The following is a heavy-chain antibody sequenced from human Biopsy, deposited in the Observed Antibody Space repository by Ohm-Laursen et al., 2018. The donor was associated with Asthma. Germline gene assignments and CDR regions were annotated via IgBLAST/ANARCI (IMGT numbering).Heavy chain of an antibody. V-gene: IGHV3-9*01. J-gene: IGHJ4*02. CDR3: AKDLYGSGSYILIA. CDR2: VSWNSGSI. Sequence: SLRLSCTASGFTFDDYAMHWVRQAPGKGLEWVSGVSWNSGSIDYADSVKGRFTTSRDNAKNSVYLQMNSLRVEDTAMYYCAKDLYGSGSYILIAWGQETLVTVSS. D-gene: IGHD3-10*01. CDR1: GFTFDDYA.